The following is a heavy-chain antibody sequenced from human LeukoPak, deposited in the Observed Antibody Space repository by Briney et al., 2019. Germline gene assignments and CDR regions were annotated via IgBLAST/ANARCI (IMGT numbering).Heavy chain of an antibody. D-gene: IGHD6-13*01. CDR3: ARDRAAGKRVDY. Sequence: GASVKVSCKASGYTFINYGFSWVRQAPGQGLEWMGWISAYNGNTNYAQKLQGRVTMTTDTSTSTAYMELRSLRSDDTAVYYCARDRAAGKRVDYWGQGTLVTVSS. J-gene: IGHJ4*02. CDR2: ISAYNGNT. V-gene: IGHV1-18*04. CDR1: GYTFINYG.